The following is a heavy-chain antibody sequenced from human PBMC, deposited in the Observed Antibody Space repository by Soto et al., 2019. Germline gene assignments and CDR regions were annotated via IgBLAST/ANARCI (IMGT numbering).Heavy chain of an antibody. Sequence: QVQLVQSGAEVKKPGASVKISCKASGYTFTSYYMHWVRQAPGQGLEWMGIINPSGGSTNYAQKLQDKVAMPRDTSTSAVYMELNSLRSEDTAVYYCARPPYPGCINAVCYPLDYWGQGTLVTVSS. V-gene: IGHV1-46*01. CDR2: INPSGGST. J-gene: IGHJ4*02. CDR3: ARPPYPGCINAVCYPLDY. CDR1: GYTFTSYY. D-gene: IGHD2-8*01.